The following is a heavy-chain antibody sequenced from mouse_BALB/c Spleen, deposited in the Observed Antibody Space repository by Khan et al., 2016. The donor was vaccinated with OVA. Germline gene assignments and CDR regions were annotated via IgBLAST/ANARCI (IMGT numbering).Heavy chain of an antibody. CDR3: TRIYRSDFDY. V-gene: IGHV1-20*02. J-gene: IGHJ2*01. CDR1: GYSFTGYF. D-gene: IGHD1-1*01. Sequence: VQLQQSGPELVRPGASVKISCKASGYSFTGYFMNWVMQSHGKSLEWIGRINPHIGETLYNQRFTDKATLTVDESSSTAHLELRSLASEDSAVYYCTRIYRSDFDYWGQGTTLTVSS. CDR2: INPHIGET.